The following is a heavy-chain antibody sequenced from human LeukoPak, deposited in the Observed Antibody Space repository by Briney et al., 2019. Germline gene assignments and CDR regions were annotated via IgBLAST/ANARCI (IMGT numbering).Heavy chain of an antibody. V-gene: IGHV3-23*01. CDR1: GFTFSRFD. D-gene: IGHD3-9*01. CDR2: ISGSGVNK. J-gene: IGHJ6*02. Sequence: GGSLRLSCAASGFTFSRFDMSWVRQAPGKGPEWVAGISGSGVNKYYADSVKGRFTISRDNSKNTVYLQMNSLRADDTAVYYCAKAGAYYDILTGYYPPLYDYYGMDVWGQGTTVTVSS. CDR3: AKAGAYYDILTGYYPPLYDYYGMDV.